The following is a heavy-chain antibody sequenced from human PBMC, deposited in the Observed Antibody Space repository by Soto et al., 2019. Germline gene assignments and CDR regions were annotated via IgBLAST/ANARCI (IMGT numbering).Heavy chain of an antibody. Sequence: SETLSLTCAVYGGSFSGYYWSWIRQPPGKGLEWIGEINHSGSTNYNPSLKSRVTISVDTPKNQFSLKLSSVTAADTAVYYCAGGRGYYYGSGSYYNRYYYYYGMDVWGQGTTVTVSS. CDR1: GGSFSGYY. D-gene: IGHD3-10*01. J-gene: IGHJ6*02. CDR2: INHSGST. CDR3: AGGRGYYYGSGSYYNRYYYYYGMDV. V-gene: IGHV4-34*01.